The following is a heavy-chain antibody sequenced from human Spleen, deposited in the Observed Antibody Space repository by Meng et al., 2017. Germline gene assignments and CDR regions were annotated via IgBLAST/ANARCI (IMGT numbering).Heavy chain of an antibody. Sequence: QVQLVQSGAEVKKPGASVRVSCKASGYNFTNYPIHWVRQAPGQRPEWLGWINGDTDRAIYSQKFQGRVTITRDKSASTGFMELSSLKSEDTAVYFCARDVMFPGQGNVWGQGTLVTVSS. CDR1: GYNFTNYP. D-gene: IGHD3-10*02. J-gene: IGHJ4*02. CDR3: ARDVMFPGQGNV. CDR2: INGDTDRA. V-gene: IGHV1-3*01.